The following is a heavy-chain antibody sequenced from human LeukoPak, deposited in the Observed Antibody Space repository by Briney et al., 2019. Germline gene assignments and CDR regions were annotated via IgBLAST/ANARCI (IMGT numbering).Heavy chain of an antibody. D-gene: IGHD3-22*01. CDR1: GYTFTSYG. V-gene: IGHV1-18*01. CDR3: ARVLLTYYDSIGYDY. J-gene: IGHJ4*02. CDR2: ISAYNGNT. Sequence: GASVKVSCKASGYTFTSYGISWVRQAPGQGLEWMGWISAYNGNTNYAQKLQGRVTMTTDTSTSAAYMELRSLRSDDTAVYYCARVLLTYYDSIGYDYWGQGTLVTVSS.